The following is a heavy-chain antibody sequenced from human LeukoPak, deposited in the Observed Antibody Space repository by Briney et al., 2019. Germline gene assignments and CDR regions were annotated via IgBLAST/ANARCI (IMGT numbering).Heavy chain of an antibody. CDR1: GFSISSFN. CDR3: ARDRSYMVDS. J-gene: IGHJ4*02. Sequence: GGSLRLSCAASGFSISSFNMNWVRQAPGKGLEWVSSISSSSNSIYYTDAVKGRFTISRDNAKNTLYLQMNSLSAEDTAGYYCARDRSYMVDSWGQGTLVTVSS. CDR2: ISSSSNSI. D-gene: IGHD3-10*01. V-gene: IGHV3-21*01.